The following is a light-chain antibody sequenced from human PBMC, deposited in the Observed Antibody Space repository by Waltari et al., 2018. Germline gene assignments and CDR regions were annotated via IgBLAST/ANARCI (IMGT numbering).Light chain of an antibody. CDR2: LGS. CDR1: QSLLHSNGYNY. J-gene: IGKJ1*01. CDR3: MQALQTPWT. Sequence: DIVMTQSPLSLPVTPGEPASISCRSSQSLLHSNGYNYLDWYLQKPGQSPQSLIYLGSNRASGVPDRFSGSGSGTDFTLKISRVEAEDVGVYDCMQALQTPWTFGQGTKVEIK. V-gene: IGKV2-28*01.